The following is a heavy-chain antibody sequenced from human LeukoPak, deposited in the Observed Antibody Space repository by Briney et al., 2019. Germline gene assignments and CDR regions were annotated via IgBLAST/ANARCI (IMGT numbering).Heavy chain of an antibody. CDR2: ISAYNGNT. V-gene: IGHV1-18*01. CDR3: ARDQIDYGDYVAFDY. Sequence: GASVKVSCKASGYTFTSYGISWVRQAPGQGLEWMGWISAYNGNTNYAQKLQGRVTMTTDTSTSTAYMELRSLRSDDTAVYYCARDQIDYGDYVAFDYWGQGTLVTVSS. D-gene: IGHD4-17*01. J-gene: IGHJ4*02. CDR1: GYTFTSYG.